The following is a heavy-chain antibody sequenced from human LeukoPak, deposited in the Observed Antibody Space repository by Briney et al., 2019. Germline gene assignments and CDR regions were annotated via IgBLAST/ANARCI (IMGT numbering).Heavy chain of an antibody. Sequence: GGSLRLSCAASGFTFSSHWMHWVRQAPGKGLVWVSRINSDGTSTTYADSVKGRFTISRDNAKNTPYLQMNSLRVEDTAVFHCAREGTYSNGPDYWGQGTLVTVSS. J-gene: IGHJ4*02. V-gene: IGHV3-74*01. CDR3: AREGTYSNGPDY. D-gene: IGHD3-22*01. CDR2: INSDGTST. CDR1: GFTFSSHW.